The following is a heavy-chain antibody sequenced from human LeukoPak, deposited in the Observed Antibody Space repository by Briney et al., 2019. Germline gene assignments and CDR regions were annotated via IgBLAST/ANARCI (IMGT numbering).Heavy chain of an antibody. CDR2: IYHSGST. V-gene: IGHV4-38-2*02. CDR3: ARDRLRLLPAFDI. CDR1: GYSISSGYY. J-gene: IGHJ3*02. Sequence: SETLSLTCTVSGYSISSGYYWGWIRQPPGKGLEWIGSIYHSGSTYYNPSLKSRVTISVDTSKNQFSLKLTSVTAADTAVYYCARDRLRLLPAFDIWGQGTMVTVSS. D-gene: IGHD6-19*01.